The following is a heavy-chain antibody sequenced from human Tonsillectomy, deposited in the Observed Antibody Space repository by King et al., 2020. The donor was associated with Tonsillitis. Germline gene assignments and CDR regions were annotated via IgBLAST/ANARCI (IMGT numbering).Heavy chain of an antibody. CDR3: ARGGLYSYGLDV. CDR2: ITGSGVYT. CDR1: GFTFTSYA. V-gene: IGHV3-23*04. J-gene: IGHJ6*02. D-gene: IGHD2-15*01. Sequence: VQLVESGGGLVQPGGSLRLSCAASGFTFTSYAMSWVRQAPGKGLEWVSTITGSGVYTYYADSVKGRCTISRDNYKNTLYLQMNSLRAEDTAVYYCARGGLYSYGLDVWGQGTTVTVSS.